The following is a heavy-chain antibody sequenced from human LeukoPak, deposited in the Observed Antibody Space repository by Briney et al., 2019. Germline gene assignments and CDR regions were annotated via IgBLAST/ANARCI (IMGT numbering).Heavy chain of an antibody. D-gene: IGHD1-26*01. CDR1: GGSISSSSYY. Sequence: SETLSLTCTVSGGSISSSSYYWGWIRQPPGKGLEWIGSIYYSGSTYYNPSLKSRVTISVDTSKNQFSLKLSSVTAADTAVYYCAIGIVGATAPRRYYFDHWGQGTLVTVSS. CDR3: AIGIVGATAPRRYYFDH. J-gene: IGHJ4*02. CDR2: IYYSGST. V-gene: IGHV4-39*01.